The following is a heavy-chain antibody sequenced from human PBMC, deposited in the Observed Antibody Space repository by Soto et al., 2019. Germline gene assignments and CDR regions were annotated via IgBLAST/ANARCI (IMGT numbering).Heavy chain of an antibody. Sequence: EVQLVESGGGLVQPGGSLRLSCAASGFTVSSNYMSWVRQAPGKGLEWVSVIYSGGSTYYADSVKGRFTISRDNSKNALYLQMNSLRAEDTAVYYCARVVLQFSSSWYWSGDGMDVWGQGTTVTVSS. CDR3: ARVVLQFSSSWYWSGDGMDV. CDR2: IYSGGST. CDR1: GFTVSSNY. V-gene: IGHV3-66*01. D-gene: IGHD6-13*01. J-gene: IGHJ6*02.